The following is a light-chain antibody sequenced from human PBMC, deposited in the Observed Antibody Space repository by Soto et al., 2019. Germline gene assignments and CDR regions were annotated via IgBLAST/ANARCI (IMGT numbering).Light chain of an antibody. CDR3: QQHNSYSPT. J-gene: IGKJ1*01. CDR2: DAS. V-gene: IGKV1-5*01. CDR1: QSISSW. Sequence: DIQMTQSPSTLSASVGDRVTITCRASQSISSWLAWYQQKPGKAPKLLICDASSLEGGVPSRFSGSGSGTEFTLTISSLQPDDFAPYYCQQHNSYSPTFGQGTKVEIK.